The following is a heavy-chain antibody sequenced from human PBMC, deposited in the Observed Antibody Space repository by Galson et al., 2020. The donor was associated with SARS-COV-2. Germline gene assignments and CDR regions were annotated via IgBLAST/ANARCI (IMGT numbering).Heavy chain of an antibody. D-gene: IGHD3-22*01. J-gene: IGHJ4*02. CDR3: ARGTDDDSSSWYDY. CDR2: ISYDGTTI. Sequence: QLGESLKISCAASGFTFSSSAMHWVRQAPGKGLEWVAIISYDGTTIYKSDSVKGRFTISRDISKNILYLQMNRLRPEDTGVYYCARGTDDDSSSWYDYWGQGTLVTVSP. CDR1: GFTFSSSA. V-gene: IGHV3-30*04.